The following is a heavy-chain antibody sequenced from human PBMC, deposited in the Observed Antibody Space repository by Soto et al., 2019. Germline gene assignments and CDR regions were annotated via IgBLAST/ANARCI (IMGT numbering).Heavy chain of an antibody. CDR2: IIPMFGTA. D-gene: IGHD4-4*01. V-gene: IGHV1-69*13. CDR1: GGSFSNYA. J-gene: IGHJ6*02. CDR3: ARGATVTREYFYGMDV. Sequence: ASVKVSCKTSGGSFSNYAISWVRQAPGQGLEWMGAIIPMFGTANYAQMFQGRVTITADESTNTAYMEVSSLRSEDSAVYYCARGATVTREYFYGMDVWGQGTTVTAP.